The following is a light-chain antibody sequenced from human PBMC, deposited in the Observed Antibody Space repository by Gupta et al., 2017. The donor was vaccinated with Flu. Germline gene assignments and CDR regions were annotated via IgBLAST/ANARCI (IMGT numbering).Light chain of an antibody. J-gene: IGLJ2*01. CDR3: QAWDSSTVV. V-gene: IGLV3-1*01. CDR1: ELGEKY. CDR2: KDD. Sequence: YPGETGSITCSGDELGEKYAHWDQKKTGEYPVVVIDKDDNRTAGKHERLSGYNSENTANLTIRGTQDRDEGDYYCQAWDSSTVVFGGGTKLTVL.